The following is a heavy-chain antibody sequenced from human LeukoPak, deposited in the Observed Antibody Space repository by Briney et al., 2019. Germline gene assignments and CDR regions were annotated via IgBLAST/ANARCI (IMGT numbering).Heavy chain of an antibody. CDR2: INHSGST. CDR1: GDSISSSDHY. J-gene: IGHJ6*03. CDR3: ARDRHSEGSGYYYGYYYYYMDV. V-gene: IGHV4-39*07. Sequence: PSETLSLTCTLSGDSISSSDHYWVWIRQSPGKGLEWIGEINHSGSTNYNPSLKSRVTISVDTSKNQFSLKLSSVTAADTAVYYCARDRHSEGSGYYYGYYYYYMDVWGKGTTVTISS. D-gene: IGHD3-22*01.